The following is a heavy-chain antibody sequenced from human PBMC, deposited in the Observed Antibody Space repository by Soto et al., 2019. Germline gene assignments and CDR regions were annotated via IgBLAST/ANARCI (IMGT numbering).Heavy chain of an antibody. CDR2: IYHRRST. V-gene: IGHV4-4*02. Sequence: QVQLQESGPGLVKPSGTLSLTCAVSGGSISSSNWWSWVRQPPGKGLEWIGEIYHRRSTTYNPSLKSRVTISVDKSKAQVSPRLTTLTAWNTAGYYCARLEIGYSSVIDLDFGPWGRGTMVSVSS. CDR1: GGSISSSNW. J-gene: IGHJ2*01. D-gene: IGHD6-19*01. CDR3: ARLEIGYSSVIDLDFGP.